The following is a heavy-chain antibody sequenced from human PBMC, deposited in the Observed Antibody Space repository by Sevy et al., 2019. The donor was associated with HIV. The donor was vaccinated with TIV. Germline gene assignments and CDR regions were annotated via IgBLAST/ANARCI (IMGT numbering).Heavy chain of an antibody. CDR2: ISSSGSTI. V-gene: IGHV3-11*01. J-gene: IGHJ6*02. CDR3: ARVQSSGSDYYYGMDV. Sequence: GGSLRLSCAASGFTFSDYYMSWIRQAPGKGLEWVSYISSSGSTIYYADSVKGRFTISRDNAKNPLYLQMNSLRAEDTAVYYCARVQSSGSDYYYGMDVWGQGTTVTVSS. CDR1: GFTFSDYY. D-gene: IGHD3-22*01.